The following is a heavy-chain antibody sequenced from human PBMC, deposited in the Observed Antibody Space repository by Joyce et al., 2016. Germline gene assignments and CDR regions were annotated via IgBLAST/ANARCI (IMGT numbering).Heavy chain of an antibody. CDR2: INPRGGST. J-gene: IGHJ6*02. CDR3: ARDTAMATGYYYYGMDV. Sequence: QVQLVQSGAEVKKPGASVKVSCKASGYTFTKYYMHWVRQAPGQGLEWMGIINPRGGSTNSAQKFQGRVTMTRDTSTSTVYMELSSLRSEDTAVYYCARDTAMATGYYYYGMDVWGQGTTVTVSS. V-gene: IGHV1-46*01. CDR1: GYTFTKYY. D-gene: IGHD5-18*01.